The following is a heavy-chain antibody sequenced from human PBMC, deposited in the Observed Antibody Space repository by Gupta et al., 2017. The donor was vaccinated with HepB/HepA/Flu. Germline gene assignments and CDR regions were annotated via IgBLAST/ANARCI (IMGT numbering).Heavy chain of an antibody. D-gene: IGHD2-21*01. CDR1: GGSISSSSYY. V-gene: IGHV4-39*01. CDR3: AAYHSGYDVPGSGLVVVNAILD. Sequence: QLQLQESGPGLVKPSERLSLTCTVSGGSISSSSYYWGWIRQPPGKGLEWIGTIYYSGSTYYNPSLKSRVTISVETSKKQFALRMSYVTAADTAVSYSAAYHSGYDVPGSGLVVVNAILDWGQGTLVTVSS. CDR2: IYYSGST. J-gene: IGHJ4*02.